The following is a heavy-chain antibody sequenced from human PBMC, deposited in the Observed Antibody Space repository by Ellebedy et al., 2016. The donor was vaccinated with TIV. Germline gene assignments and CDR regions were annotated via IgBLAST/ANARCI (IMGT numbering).Heavy chain of an antibody. CDR1: GYTFTSCY. V-gene: IGHV1-46*01. CDR2: INPSGGRT. Sequence: ASVKVSCXASGYTFTSCYMHWVRQAPGQGLEWMGIINPSGGRTSYAQKFQGRVTMTRDTSTSTVYMELSSLRSEDTAVYYCAIRYSSGWSLDYWGQGTLVTVSS. CDR3: AIRYSSGWSLDY. J-gene: IGHJ4*02. D-gene: IGHD6-19*01.